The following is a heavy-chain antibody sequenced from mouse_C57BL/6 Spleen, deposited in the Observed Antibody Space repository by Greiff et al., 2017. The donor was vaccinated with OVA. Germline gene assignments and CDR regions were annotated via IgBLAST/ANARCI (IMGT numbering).Heavy chain of an antibody. CDR3: ASDPYYGSSIAY. Sequence: QVQLKQSGAELVRPGTSVKVSCKASGYAFTNYLIEWVKQRPGQGLEWIGVINPGSGGTNYNEKFKGKATLTADKSSSTAYMQLSSLTSEDSAVYFCASDPYYGSSIAYWGQGTLVTVSA. J-gene: IGHJ3*01. D-gene: IGHD1-1*01. V-gene: IGHV1-54*01. CDR2: INPGSGGT. CDR1: GYAFTNYL.